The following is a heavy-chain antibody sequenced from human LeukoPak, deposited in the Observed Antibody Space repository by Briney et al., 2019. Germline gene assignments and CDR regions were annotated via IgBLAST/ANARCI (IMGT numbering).Heavy chain of an antibody. CDR2: IIPIFGTA. CDR3: ATGPMDYDILTGYYEYFQH. Sequence: ASVKVSCKASGGTFSSYAISWVRQAPGQGLEWMGGIIPIFGTANYAQKFQGRVTMTEDTSTDTAYMELSSLRSEDTAVYYCATGPMDYDILTGYYEYFQHWGQGTLVTVSS. CDR1: GGTFSSYA. V-gene: IGHV1-69*06. J-gene: IGHJ1*01. D-gene: IGHD3-9*01.